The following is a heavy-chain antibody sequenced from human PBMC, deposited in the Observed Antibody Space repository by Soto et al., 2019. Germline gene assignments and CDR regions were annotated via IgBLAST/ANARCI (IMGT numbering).Heavy chain of an antibody. CDR1: GFTFSDYY. J-gene: IGHJ4*02. V-gene: IGHV3-11*01. D-gene: IGHD1-7*01. CDR2: ISSSGSTI. Sequence: SGGSLRLSCAASGFTFSDYYMSWIRQAPGKGLEWVSYISSSGSTIYYADSVKGRFTISRDNAKNSLYLQMNSLRAEDTAVYYCASLLVYWNYQRDYWGQGTLVTVSS. CDR3: ASLLVYWNYQRDY.